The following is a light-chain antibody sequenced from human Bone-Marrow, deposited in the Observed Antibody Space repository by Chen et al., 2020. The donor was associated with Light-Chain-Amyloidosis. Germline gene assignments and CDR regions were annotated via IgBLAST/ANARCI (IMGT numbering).Light chain of an antibody. V-gene: IGKV1-33*01. Sequence: DIQMTQSPSSLSASVGDRVTITCQASQDISNYLNWYQQKPGKAPKLLIYDASYLETGVPSRFSGSGSGTDFTFTISSLQPEDIATYYCQQYDTLQYPFGQGTKLESK. CDR1: QDISNY. CDR2: DAS. J-gene: IGKJ2*01. CDR3: QQYDTLQYP.